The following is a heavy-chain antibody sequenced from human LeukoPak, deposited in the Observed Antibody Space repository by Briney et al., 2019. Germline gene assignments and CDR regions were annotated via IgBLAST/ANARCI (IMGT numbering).Heavy chain of an antibody. CDR3: ARLKWRDIIVVVAARRYAWFDP. CDR2: IYPGDSDT. CDR1: GYSFTNYW. V-gene: IGHV5-51*01. Sequence: GESLKISCKGSGYSFTNYWIGWVRQMPGKGLEWMGIIYPGDSDTRYSPSFQGQVTISADKPISTAYLQWSSLKASDTAMYFCARLKWRDIIVVVAARRYAWFDPWGQGTLVTVSS. D-gene: IGHD2-15*01. J-gene: IGHJ5*02.